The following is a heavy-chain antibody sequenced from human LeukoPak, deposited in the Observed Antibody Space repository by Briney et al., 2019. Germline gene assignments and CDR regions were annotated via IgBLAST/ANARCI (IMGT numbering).Heavy chain of an antibody. D-gene: IGHD3-16*01. Sequence: GGSLRLSCAASGFTFSSYSMNWVRQAPGKGLEWVSSITRSNYIYYADSVKGRFTISRDNAENTLYLQMNNLRPDDTAFYFCVKEGVEYSYSYGDYWGQGTLVTVSS. CDR1: GFTFSSYS. V-gene: IGHV3-21*01. CDR2: ITRSNYI. J-gene: IGHJ4*02. CDR3: VKEGVEYSYSYGDY.